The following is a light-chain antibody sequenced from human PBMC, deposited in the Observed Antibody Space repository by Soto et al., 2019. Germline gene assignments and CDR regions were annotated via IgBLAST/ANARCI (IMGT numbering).Light chain of an antibody. V-gene: IGKV3-20*01. J-gene: IGKJ2*01. CDR1: QSVSNDF. CDR3: QQSYSSPYT. Sequence: EIVLTQSPGILSLSPGERATLSCRASQSVSNDFLAWYQQKPGQAPRLLIYGASTRATDVPDRFSGSGSGADFTLTISRLEPEDFAVYYCQQSYSSPYTFGLGTKVQIK. CDR2: GAS.